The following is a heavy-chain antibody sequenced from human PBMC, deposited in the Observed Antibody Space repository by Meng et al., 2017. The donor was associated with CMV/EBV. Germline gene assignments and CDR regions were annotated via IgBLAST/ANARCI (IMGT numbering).Heavy chain of an antibody. CDR1: GLSISSGGVG. V-gene: IGHV2-5*06. D-gene: IGHD6-13*01. Sequence: VLTHTRCVPLTSPFSGLSISSGGVGGCWIRQPREKALQWPAIIFWDDEKRYRASLKSRLTITKDTSKNQVVLTMTNMDPVDTATYYCAHRGRIAAAGTDWFDPWGQGTLVTVSS. J-gene: IGHJ5*02. CDR2: IFWDDEK. CDR3: AHRGRIAAAGTDWFDP.